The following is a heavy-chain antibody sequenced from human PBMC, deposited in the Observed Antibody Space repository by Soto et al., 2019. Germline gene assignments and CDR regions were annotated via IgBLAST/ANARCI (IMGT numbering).Heavy chain of an antibody. CDR1: GASITTYY. Sequence: PSETLSLTCDVSGASITTYYWSWIRQAPGKGLEWIGNVYHTGSTDYNSSLRSRVTISVDTSKNQFSLNMNSVTAADTAVYYCALRLLRSRWTIDSWCQAALVTVSS. CDR3: ALRLLRSRWTIDS. V-gene: IGHV4-59*13. J-gene: IGHJ4*02. D-gene: IGHD2-15*01. CDR2: VYHTGST.